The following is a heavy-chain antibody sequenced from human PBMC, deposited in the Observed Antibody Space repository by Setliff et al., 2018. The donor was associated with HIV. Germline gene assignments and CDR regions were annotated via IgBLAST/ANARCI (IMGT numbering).Heavy chain of an antibody. CDR1: GGSLSGHY. V-gene: IGHV4-34*01. D-gene: IGHD6-13*01. CDR3: VTSSSWSSRLNF. CDR2: INHSGKT. Sequence: PSETLSLTCAVYGGSLSGHYWTWIRQPPGEGLEWIGEINHSGKTNYNPSLKSLFTISVDTSKNQFSLKVTSVTAADTAVYYCVTSSSWSSRLNFWGQGMLVTVSS. J-gene: IGHJ4*02.